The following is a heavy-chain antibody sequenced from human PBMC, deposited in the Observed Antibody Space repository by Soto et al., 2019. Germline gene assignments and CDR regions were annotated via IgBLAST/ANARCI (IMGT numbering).Heavy chain of an antibody. CDR2: ISAYNGNT. Sequence: ASVKVSCKASGYTFTSYGISWVRQAPGQGLEWMGWISAYNGNTNYAQKLQGRVTMTTDTSTSTAYMELRSLRSDDTAVYYCARDPRIAAAGTIWNWFDPWGQGTQVTVSS. D-gene: IGHD6-13*01. J-gene: IGHJ5*02. V-gene: IGHV1-18*01. CDR3: ARDPRIAAAGTIWNWFDP. CDR1: GYTFTSYG.